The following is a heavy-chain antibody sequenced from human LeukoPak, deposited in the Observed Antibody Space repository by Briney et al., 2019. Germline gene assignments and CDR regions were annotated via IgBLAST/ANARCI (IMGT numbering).Heavy chain of an antibody. V-gene: IGHV4-30-4*01. J-gene: IGHJ3*02. Sequence: SQTLSLTCTVSGGAISSGDYYWTWIRQPPGKGLEWIGYIYYSGTYNNPSLKSRVTISKDTSKNQISLKLSSVTAADTAVYYCARASRNEYDSGRYWRGAFDIWGQGTMVTVSS. CDR1: GGAISSGDYY. CDR3: ARASRNEYDSGRYWRGAFDI. D-gene: IGHD3-10*01. CDR2: IYYSGT.